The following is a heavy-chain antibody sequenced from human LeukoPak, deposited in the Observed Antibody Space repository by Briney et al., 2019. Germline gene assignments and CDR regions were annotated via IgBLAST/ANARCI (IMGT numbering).Heavy chain of an antibody. V-gene: IGHV4-34*01. J-gene: IGHJ4*02. Sequence: RASETLSLTCAVYGGSFSGYYWSWTRQPPGKGLEWIGEINHSGSTNYNPSLKSRVTISVDTSKNQFSPKLSSVTAADTAVYYCARGPSNYYDSSGYLSKITDYWGQGTLVTVSS. CDR1: GGSFSGYY. D-gene: IGHD3-22*01. CDR3: ARGPSNYYDSSGYLSKITDY. CDR2: INHSGST.